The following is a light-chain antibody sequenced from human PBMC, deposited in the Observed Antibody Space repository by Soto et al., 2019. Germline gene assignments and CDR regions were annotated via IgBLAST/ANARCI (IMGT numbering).Light chain of an antibody. CDR3: QQYYSAPLT. V-gene: IGKV4-1*01. CDR2: WAS. Sequence: DIVMTQSPDSLAVSLGERATINCKSSQSLLYSSSNKNYLGWYQQKPGQSPKLLIYWASTRETGVPDRFRGSGSGTDFTLTISSLRAEDVAVYYCQQYYSAPLTFGGGTKVEIK. J-gene: IGKJ4*01. CDR1: QSLLYSSSNKNY.